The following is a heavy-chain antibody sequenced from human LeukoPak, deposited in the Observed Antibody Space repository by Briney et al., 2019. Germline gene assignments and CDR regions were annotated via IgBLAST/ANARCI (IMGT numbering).Heavy chain of an antibody. CDR1: GVSFSSYW. J-gene: IGHJ4*02. CDR2: INGDRSRT. V-gene: IGHV3-74*01. Sequence: PGGSLRLSCAASGVSFSSYWTHWVRHDPGKGLLWGSRINGDRSRTSCAASVKGRFTISRANAKNKLYLQVNSLRAEDTAGYYCAWAYSSSWYYFDYWGQGTLVTVSS. CDR3: AWAYSSSWYYFDY. D-gene: IGHD6-13*01.